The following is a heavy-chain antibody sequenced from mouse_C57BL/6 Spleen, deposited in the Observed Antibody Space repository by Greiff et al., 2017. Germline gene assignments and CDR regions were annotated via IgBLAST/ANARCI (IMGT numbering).Heavy chain of an antibody. CDR1: GYSFTGYY. J-gene: IGHJ2*01. V-gene: IGHV1-42*01. D-gene: IGHD1-1*01. CDR2: INPSTGGT. CDR3: ASEGLLPCDY. Sequence: EVQLQQSGPELVKPGASVKISCKASGYSFTGYYMNWVKQSPEKSLEWIGEINPSTGGTTYNQKFKAKATLTVDKSSSTAYMQLKSLTSEDSAVXYCASEGLLPCDYWGQGTTLTVSS.